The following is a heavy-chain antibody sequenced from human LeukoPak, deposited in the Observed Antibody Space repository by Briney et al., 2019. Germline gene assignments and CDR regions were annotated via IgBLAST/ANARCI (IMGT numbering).Heavy chain of an antibody. CDR2: INHSGST. J-gene: IGHJ4*02. CDR3: ARGKLYDFWSGSYFDY. V-gene: IGHV4-34*01. Sequence: SETLSLTRAVYGGSFSGYYWSWIRQPPGKGLEWIGEINHSGSTNYNPSLKSRVTISVDTSKNQFSLKLSSVTAADTAVYYCARGKLYDFWSGSYFDYWGQGTLVTVSS. D-gene: IGHD3-3*01. CDR1: GGSFSGYY.